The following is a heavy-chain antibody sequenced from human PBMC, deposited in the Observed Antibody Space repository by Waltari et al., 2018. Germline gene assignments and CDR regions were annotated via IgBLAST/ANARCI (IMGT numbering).Heavy chain of an antibody. CDR2: INPSGGST. Sequence: QVQLVQSGAEVKKPGASVKVSCKASGYTFTSYYMHWVRQAPGQGLERMGIINPSGGSTSYAQKFQGRVTMTRDTSTSTVYMELSSLRSEDTAVYYCARAERGIAARHWFDPWGQGTLVTVSS. V-gene: IGHV1-46*01. D-gene: IGHD6-6*01. J-gene: IGHJ5*02. CDR1: GYTFTSYY. CDR3: ARAERGIAARHWFDP.